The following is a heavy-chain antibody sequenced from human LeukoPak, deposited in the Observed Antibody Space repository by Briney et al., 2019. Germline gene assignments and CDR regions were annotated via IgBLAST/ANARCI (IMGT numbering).Heavy chain of an antibody. CDR2: ISSSSSYI. Sequence: PGGSLRLFCAASGFTFSSYSMNWVRQAPGKGLEWVSSISSSSSYIYYADSVKGRFTISRDNAKNSLYLQMNSLRAEDTAVYYCARETDYYGSGSYYSPSMDYWGQGTLVTVSS. V-gene: IGHV3-21*01. D-gene: IGHD3-10*01. CDR3: ARETDYYGSGSYYSPSMDY. CDR1: GFTFSSYS. J-gene: IGHJ4*02.